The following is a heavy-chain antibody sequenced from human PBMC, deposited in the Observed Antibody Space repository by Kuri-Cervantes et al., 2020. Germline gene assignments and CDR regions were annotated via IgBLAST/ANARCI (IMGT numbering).Heavy chain of an antibody. D-gene: IGHD3-3*01. CDR1: GGSVSSGSYY. CDR3: ARVLTYYDFWSGYPYYFDY. Sequence: GSLRLSCTVSGGSVSSGSYYWSWIRQPPGKGLEWIGYIYYSGSTNYNPSLKSRVTISVDTSKNQSSLKLSSVTAADTAVYYCARVLTYYDFWSGYPYYFDYWGQGTLVTVSS. CDR2: IYYSGST. J-gene: IGHJ4*02. V-gene: IGHV4-61*01.